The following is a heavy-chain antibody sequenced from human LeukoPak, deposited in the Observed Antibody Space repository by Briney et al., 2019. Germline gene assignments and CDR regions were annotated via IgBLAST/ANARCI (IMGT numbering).Heavy chain of an antibody. J-gene: IGHJ5*02. D-gene: IGHD5-18*01. CDR1: GGSFSGYY. Sequence: SETLSLTCAVNGGSFSGYYWSWIRQPPGKGLEWIGEINHSGSTNYNPSLKSRVTISVDTSKNQFSLKLSSVTAADTAVYYCARIQLWSTTWFDPCGQGTLVTVSS. CDR3: ARIQLWSTTWFDP. V-gene: IGHV4-34*01. CDR2: INHSGST.